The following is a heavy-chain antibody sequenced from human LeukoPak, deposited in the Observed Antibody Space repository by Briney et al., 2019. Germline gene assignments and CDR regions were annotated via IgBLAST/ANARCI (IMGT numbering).Heavy chain of an antibody. D-gene: IGHD1-26*01. J-gene: IGHJ4*02. CDR2: IFYTGST. CDR3: AREGGSYLIDY. Sequence: SETLSLTCTVSGGSMSSSSDYWGWIRQPPGKGLEWIGSIFYTGSTFYNPSLKSRVTISVDTSKNQFSLRLSSVTAADTAVYYCAREGGSYLIDYWGQGTLVTVSS. CDR1: GGSMSSSSDY. V-gene: IGHV4-39*02.